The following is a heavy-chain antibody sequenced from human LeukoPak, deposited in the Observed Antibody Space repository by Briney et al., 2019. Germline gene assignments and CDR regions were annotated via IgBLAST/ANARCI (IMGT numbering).Heavy chain of an antibody. CDR1: GGSISSGGYS. D-gene: IGHD3-10*01. CDR3: ARGIYGSGSYYREVFDY. Sequence: SETLSRTCAVSGGSISSGGYSWSWIRQPPGKGLEWIGYISHSGSTYYNPSLKSRVTISVDRSKNQFSLKLSSVTAADTAVYYCARGIYGSGSYYREVFDYWGQGTLVTVSS. CDR2: ISHSGST. J-gene: IGHJ4*02. V-gene: IGHV4-30-2*01.